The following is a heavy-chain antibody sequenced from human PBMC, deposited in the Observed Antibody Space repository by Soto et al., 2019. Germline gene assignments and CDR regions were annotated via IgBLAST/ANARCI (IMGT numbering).Heavy chain of an antibody. CDR1: GYTFTSYD. D-gene: IGHD2-2*01. J-gene: IGHJ4*02. CDR3: ARGLGRGCSSTSCYRSGFGY. CDR2: MNPNSGNT. V-gene: IGHV1-8*01. Sequence: VQLVQSGAEVKKPGASVKVSCKASGYTFTSYDINWVRQATGQGLEWMGWMNPNSGNTVYAQKFQGRVTMTRNTSISTAYRELSSLRSEDTAVYYCARGLGRGCSSTSCYRSGFGYWGQGTLVTVSS.